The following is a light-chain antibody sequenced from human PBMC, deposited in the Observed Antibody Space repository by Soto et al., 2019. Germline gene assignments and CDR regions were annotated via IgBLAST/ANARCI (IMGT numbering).Light chain of an antibody. V-gene: IGLV1-44*01. CDR1: STDFVGYNR. J-gene: IGLJ7*01. CDR2: SNS. Sequence: QSALTQPPSVSGSPGQSVTISCTGTSTDFVGYNRVSWYQQPPGTAPKLLIYSNSQRPSGVPDRFSGSKSGTAASLAISGLQSEDEADYYCAAWDDSLKEPVFGGGTQLTVL. CDR3: AAWDDSLKEPV.